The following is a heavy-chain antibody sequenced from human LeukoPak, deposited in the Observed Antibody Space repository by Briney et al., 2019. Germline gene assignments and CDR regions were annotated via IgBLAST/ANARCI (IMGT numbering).Heavy chain of an antibody. V-gene: IGHV3-73*01. D-gene: IGHD4-23*01. CDR2: IRGKANSYAT. CDR3: TRDLLEFGDYGGNLSDY. Sequence: GGSLKLSCAASGFTFSGSAMHWVRQASGKGLEWVGRIRGKANSYATAYAASVKGRFTISRDDSKNTAYLQMNSLKTEDTAVYYCTRDLLEFGDYGGNLSDYWGQGTLVTVSS. CDR1: GFTFSGSA. J-gene: IGHJ4*02.